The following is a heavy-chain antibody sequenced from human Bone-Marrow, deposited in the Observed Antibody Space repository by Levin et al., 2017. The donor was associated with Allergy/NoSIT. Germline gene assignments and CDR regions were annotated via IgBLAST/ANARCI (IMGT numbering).Heavy chain of an antibody. D-gene: IGHD6-13*01. CDR3: ARGVPGVSSYY. Sequence: LETLSLTCAFYGGSFSGYYWSWIRQPPGKGLEWIGEINDSGSTHYNPSLKSRVTISADTSKNQISLKLRSVTAADTAVYYCARGVPGVSSYYWGHGTLATVSS. CDR1: GGSFSGYY. CDR2: INDSGST. V-gene: IGHV4-34*01. J-gene: IGHJ4*01.